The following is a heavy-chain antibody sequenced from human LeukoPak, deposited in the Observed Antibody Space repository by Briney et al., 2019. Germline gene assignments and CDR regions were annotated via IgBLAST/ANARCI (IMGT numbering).Heavy chain of an antibody. J-gene: IGHJ4*02. CDR2: ISSSSSYI. CDR3: ARIGYSSGYYYDY. V-gene: IGHV3-21*01. D-gene: IGHD3-22*01. CDR1: GFTFSSYS. Sequence: GGSLRLSCEASGFTFSSYSMNWVRQAPGKGLEWVSSISSSSSYIYYADSVKGRFTISRDNAKNSLYLQMNSLRAEDTAVYYCARIGYSSGYYYDYWGQGTLVTVSS.